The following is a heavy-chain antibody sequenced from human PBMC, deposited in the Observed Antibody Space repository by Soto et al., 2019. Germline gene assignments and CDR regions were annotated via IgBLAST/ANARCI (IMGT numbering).Heavy chain of an antibody. CDR1: GFTFSSYS. V-gene: IGHV3-48*02. CDR3: ARGRGCSGVSCYTGMGY. CDR2: ISSSSSTI. D-gene: IGHD2-15*01. Sequence: EVQLVESGGGLVQPGGSLRLSCAASGFTFSSYSMNWVRQAPGKGLEWVSYISSSSSTIYYADSVKGRLTISRDNAKNSLYLQMNSLRDEDTAVYYCARGRGCSGVSCYTGMGYWGQGTLVTVSS. J-gene: IGHJ4*02.